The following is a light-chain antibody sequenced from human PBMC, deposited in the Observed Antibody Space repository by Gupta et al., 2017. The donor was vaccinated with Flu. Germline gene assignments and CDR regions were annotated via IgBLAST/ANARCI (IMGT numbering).Light chain of an antibody. CDR1: QMINTN. V-gene: IGKV3-15*01. CDR3: QQYQDWVT. J-gene: IGKJ5*01. Sequence: EMVMTQSPATLSVSLGERATLSCRASQMINTNLAWYQQRPAQPPRLLISGASIRATGIPARFSGSGSGTEFTLTISNLQSEDGAIYFCQQYQDWVTFGQGTRLEI. CDR2: GAS.